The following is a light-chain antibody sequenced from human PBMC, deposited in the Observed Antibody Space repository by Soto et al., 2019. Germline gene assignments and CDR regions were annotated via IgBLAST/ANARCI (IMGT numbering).Light chain of an antibody. CDR2: DAS. J-gene: IGKJ5*01. V-gene: IGKV3-11*01. Sequence: EIVLTQSPGTLSLSPGERATLSCRASQSVGSYLAWYQQKPGQAPRLLIYDASTRATGIPARFSGGGSGTDFTLTISSLEPEDFAVYYCQQRGTSFGQGTRLEIK. CDR1: QSVGSY. CDR3: QQRGTS.